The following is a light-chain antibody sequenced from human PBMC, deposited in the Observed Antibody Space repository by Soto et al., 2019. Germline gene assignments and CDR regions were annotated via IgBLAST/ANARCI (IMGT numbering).Light chain of an antibody. V-gene: IGKV1-17*03. CDR1: QGIGNY. CDR2: AAS. Sequence: DLQMTQSPSAMSASVGDRVTITCRASQGIGNYLAWFQQKPGKVPKRLIYAASNLQSGVPSRFSGSGSGTDFTHTISSLQPEDFATYYCLQHQNYPLTFGGGTKVEIK. J-gene: IGKJ4*01. CDR3: LQHQNYPLT.